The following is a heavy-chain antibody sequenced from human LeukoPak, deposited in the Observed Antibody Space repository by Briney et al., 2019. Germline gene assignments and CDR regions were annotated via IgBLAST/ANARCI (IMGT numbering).Heavy chain of an antibody. CDR2: ISHDGYDK. V-gene: IGHV3-30*18. J-gene: IGHJ4*02. CDR1: GFNFQSYG. CDR3: AKDLSSGWTKIDY. D-gene: IGHD6-19*01. Sequence: GGSLRLSCAASGFNFQSYGIHWVRQVPGKGLEWVAVISHDGYDKSYVGNVKGRFTISRDNSNSVYLQMTSLRPEDTAVYYCAKDLSSGWTKIDYWGQGTLVTVSS.